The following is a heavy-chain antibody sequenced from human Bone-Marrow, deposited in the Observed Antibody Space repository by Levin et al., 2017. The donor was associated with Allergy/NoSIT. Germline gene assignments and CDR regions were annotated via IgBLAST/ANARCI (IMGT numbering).Heavy chain of an antibody. J-gene: IGHJ5*02. D-gene: IGHD2-15*01. CDR1: GGTFSSYA. V-gene: IGHV1-69*01. CDR2: IIPIFGTA. CDR3: ARGIGYCSGGSCYFGGWFDP. Sequence: KISCKASGGTFSSYAISWVRQAPGQGLEWMGGIIPIFGTANYAQKFQGRVTITADESTSTAYMELSSLRSEDTAVYYCARGIGYCSGGSCYFGGWFDPWGQGTLVTVSS.